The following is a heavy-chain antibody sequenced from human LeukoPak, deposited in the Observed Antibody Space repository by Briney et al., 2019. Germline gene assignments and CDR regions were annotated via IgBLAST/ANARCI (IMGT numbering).Heavy chain of an antibody. V-gene: IGHV3-23*01. Sequence: GGSLRLSCAASGFTFTTYAMSWVRQAPGKGLEWVSGIVGSGYSTYYADSVKGRFTISRDNAKKSLYLQMNSLRDEDSAVYYCARDLSGRVGATDYYYGMDVWGQGTTVTVSS. D-gene: IGHD1-26*01. CDR2: IVGSGYST. CDR1: GFTFTTYA. J-gene: IGHJ6*02. CDR3: ARDLSGRVGATDYYYGMDV.